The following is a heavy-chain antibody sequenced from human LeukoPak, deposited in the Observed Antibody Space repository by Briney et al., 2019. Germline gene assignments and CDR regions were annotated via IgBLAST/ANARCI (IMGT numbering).Heavy chain of an antibody. D-gene: IGHD3-22*01. J-gene: IGHJ4*02. CDR3: ARLRIRQTYYYDSSGYRFDY. CDR2: INHSGST. Sequence: SGTLSLTCAVYGGSFSGYYWSWIRQPPGKGLEWIGEINHSGSTNYNPSLKSRVTISVDTSKNQFSLKLSSVTAADTAVYYCARLRIRQTYYYDSSGYRFDYWGQGTLVAVSS. CDR1: GGSFSGYY. V-gene: IGHV4-34*01.